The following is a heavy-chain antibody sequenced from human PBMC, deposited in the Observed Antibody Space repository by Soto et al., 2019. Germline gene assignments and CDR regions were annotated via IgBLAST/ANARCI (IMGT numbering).Heavy chain of an antibody. J-gene: IGHJ4*02. CDR1: GGSLTGYY. CDR2: VKDGGST. CDR3: ARGQEGIVATH. Sequence: QVQLQQWGAGLLKPSETLSLTCTVNGGSLTGYYWSWIRQPPGKGLEWIGEVKDGGSTNYSPSLRGXXSXSAXTSKNHVALRLNSVTAADPAVYFCARGQEGIVATHWDQGALVTVSS. D-gene: IGHD5-12*01. V-gene: IGHV4-34*01.